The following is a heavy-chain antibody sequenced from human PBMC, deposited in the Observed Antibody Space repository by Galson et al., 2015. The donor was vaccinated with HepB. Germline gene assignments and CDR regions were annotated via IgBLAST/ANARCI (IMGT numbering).Heavy chain of an antibody. CDR1: GYSFTSYW. CDR3: ASPIYDSSGSGGFDY. Sequence: QSGAEVKKPGESLRISCKGSGYSFTSYWINWVRQMPGKGLEWMGIIYPGDSDTRYSPSFQGQVTISADKSISTAYLQWSSLKASDTAMYYCASPIYDSSGSGGFDYWGQGTLVTVSS. V-gene: IGHV5-51*01. J-gene: IGHJ4*02. D-gene: IGHD3-22*01. CDR2: IYPGDSDT.